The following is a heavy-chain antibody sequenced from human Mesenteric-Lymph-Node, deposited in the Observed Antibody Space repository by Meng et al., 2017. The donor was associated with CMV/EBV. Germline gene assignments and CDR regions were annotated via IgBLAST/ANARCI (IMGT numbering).Heavy chain of an antibody. V-gene: IGHV2-5*02. CDR1: GFSLSTYGVG. CDR2: IYWDDDK. CDR3: AHRGGSGSYHQ. J-gene: IGHJ1*01. Sequence: QIILKEATPTVVKHTQTLTLTCTFSGFSLSTYGVGIDWIRQPPGKDLEWLALIYWDDDKRYIPSLKSRLTTTNDTYKNLVVLTMTNMDPVDTATYYCAHRGGSGSYHQGGQGALVTVSS. D-gene: IGHD3-10*01.